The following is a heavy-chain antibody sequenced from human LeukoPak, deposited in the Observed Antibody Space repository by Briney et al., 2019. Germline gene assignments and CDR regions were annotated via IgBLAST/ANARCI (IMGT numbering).Heavy chain of an antibody. J-gene: IGHJ4*02. CDR2: MNPNSGNT. D-gene: IGHD5-18*01. Sequence: ASVKVSCKASGGTFSNYAVSWVRQATGQGLEWMGWMNPNSGNTGYAQKFQGRVTMTRNTSISTAYMELSSLRSEDTAAYYCARDVDTAMPFHYWGQGTLVTVSS. CDR3: ARDVDTAMPFHY. V-gene: IGHV1-8*02. CDR1: GGTFSNYA.